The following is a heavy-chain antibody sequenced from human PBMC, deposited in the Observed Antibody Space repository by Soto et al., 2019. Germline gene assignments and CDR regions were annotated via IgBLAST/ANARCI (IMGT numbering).Heavy chain of an antibody. Sequence: ELKLLEIGGGLVQPGGTLSLSCAASEFTFSTYAMTWVRQAPGRGLQWVATISDSGDITYYADSVKGRFTISRDNSRNTRYLQMNNLRAEDTALYYCAKPWVTIITERPPRFDYWGRGTLVTVSS. CDR1: EFTFSTYA. CDR3: AKPWVTIITERPPRFDY. CDR2: ISDSGDIT. J-gene: IGHJ4*02. V-gene: IGHV3-23*01. D-gene: IGHD3-10*01.